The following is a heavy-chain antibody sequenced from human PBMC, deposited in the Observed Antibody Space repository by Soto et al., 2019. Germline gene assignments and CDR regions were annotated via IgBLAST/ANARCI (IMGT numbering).Heavy chain of an antibody. J-gene: IGHJ4*02. CDR2: IIPFFGTT. CDR1: GGTFSRYA. CDR3: ARERTLAGSYASYYFDS. V-gene: IGHV1-69*01. Sequence: QVQLVQSGAEVKKPGSSVKVSCTAPGGTFSRYAISWVRRAPGQGLEWMGGIIPFFGTTNYAQKFQGRVTITADESTSTASMELSSLRSEDTAVYYCARERTLAGSYASYYFDSWGQGTLVTVSS. D-gene: IGHD3-16*01.